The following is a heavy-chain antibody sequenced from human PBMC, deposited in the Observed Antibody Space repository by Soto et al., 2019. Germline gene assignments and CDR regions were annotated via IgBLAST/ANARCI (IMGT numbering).Heavy chain of an antibody. J-gene: IGHJ4*02. V-gene: IGHV4-31*02. Sequence: SWVRQPPGKGLEWIGYIYYTGSTYYNPSLKSRITMSLGTSKNQFSLRLSSVTAADTAVYYCARGRRYLDSSGYPDYWGQGTLVTVSS. CDR3: ARGRRYLDSSGYPDY. CDR2: IYYTGST. D-gene: IGHD3-22*01.